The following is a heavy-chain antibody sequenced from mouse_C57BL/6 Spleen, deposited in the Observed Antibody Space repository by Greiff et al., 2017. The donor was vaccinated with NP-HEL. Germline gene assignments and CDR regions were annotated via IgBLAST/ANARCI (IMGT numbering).Heavy chain of an antibody. CDR1: GYTFTSYW. CDR3: ARSGGNYGGDY. Sequence: QVQLQQPGAELVRPGSSVKLSCKASGYTFTSYWMDWVKQRPGQGLEWIGNIYPSDSETHYNQKFKDKATLTVDKSSSTAYMQLSSLTSEDSAVYYCARSGGNYGGDYWGQGTTLTVSS. J-gene: IGHJ2*01. CDR2: IYPSDSET. V-gene: IGHV1-61*01. D-gene: IGHD2-1*01.